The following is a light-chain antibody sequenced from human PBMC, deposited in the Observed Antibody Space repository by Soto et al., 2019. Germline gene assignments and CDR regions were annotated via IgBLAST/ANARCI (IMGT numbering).Light chain of an antibody. V-gene: IGLV2-23*02. CDR3: CSYAGSSTLV. J-gene: IGLJ2*01. CDR2: EVS. CDR1: SSDVGSYNL. Sequence: QSVLTQPASVSGSPGQSITISCTGTSSDVGSYNLVSWYQQHPGKAPKLMIYEVSKRPSGVSNRFSGSKSGNTASLTISGLQAEDEADYYCCSYAGSSTLVFGGETKLTVL.